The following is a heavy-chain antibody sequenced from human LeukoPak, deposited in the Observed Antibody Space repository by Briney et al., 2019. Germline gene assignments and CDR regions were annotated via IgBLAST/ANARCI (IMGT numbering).Heavy chain of an antibody. CDR2: IIPIFGTA. CDR3: ARAGYLTMTPGGYFDY. CDR1: GYTFTGYH. V-gene: IGHV1-69*13. D-gene: IGHD6-13*01. J-gene: IGHJ4*02. Sequence: SVKVSCKASGYTFTGYHMHWVRQAPGQGLEWMGGIIPIFGTANYAQKFQGRVTITADESTSTAYMELSSLRSEDTAVYYCARAGYLTMTPGGYFDYWGQGTLVTVSS.